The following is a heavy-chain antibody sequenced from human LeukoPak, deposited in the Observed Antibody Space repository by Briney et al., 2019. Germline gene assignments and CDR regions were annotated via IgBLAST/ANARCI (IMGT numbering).Heavy chain of an antibody. D-gene: IGHD2-15*01. CDR1: GGSITTYY. CDR3: ARGWSREGGVDY. J-gene: IGHJ4*02. CDR2: ISNSGTT. Sequence: PSETLSLTCSVSGGSITTYYWSWIRQPPGKGLEWIGHISNSGTTNYNPSLKSRVTISGDTSKNQFSLKLSSVTAADTAVYYCARGWSREGGVDYWGQGTLVTVSS. V-gene: IGHV4-59*12.